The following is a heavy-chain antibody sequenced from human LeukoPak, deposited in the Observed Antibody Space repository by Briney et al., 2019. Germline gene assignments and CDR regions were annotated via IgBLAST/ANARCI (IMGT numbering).Heavy chain of an antibody. CDR3: ANTLHTYCDGDCLGY. CDR1: GLTFSRYW. D-gene: IGHD2-21*02. V-gene: IGHV3-74*01. Sequence: GGSLRLSCAASGLTFSRYWMHWVRQAPGKGLVWVSRINSDGSSTSYADSVKGRFTISRDNARNTLYLQMNSLTAEDTAVYYCANTLHTYCDGDCLGYWGQGTLVTVSS. J-gene: IGHJ4*02. CDR2: INSDGSST.